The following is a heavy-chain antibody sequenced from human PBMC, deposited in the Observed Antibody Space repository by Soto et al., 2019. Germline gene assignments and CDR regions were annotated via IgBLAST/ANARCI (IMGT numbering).Heavy chain of an antibody. Sequence: SVKVSCKASGGTFSSYAISWVRQAPGQGLEWMGGIIPIFGTANYAQKFQGRVTITADESTSTAYMELSSLRSEDTAVYYCARVITIFGVVKYYYYYYGMDVWGQGTLVTVSS. V-gene: IGHV1-69*13. CDR2: IIPIFGTA. CDR1: GGTFSSYA. J-gene: IGHJ6*02. CDR3: ARVITIFGVVKYYYYYYGMDV. D-gene: IGHD3-3*01.